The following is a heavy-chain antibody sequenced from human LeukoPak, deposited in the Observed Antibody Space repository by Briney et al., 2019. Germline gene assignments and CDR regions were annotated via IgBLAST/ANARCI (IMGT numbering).Heavy chain of an antibody. CDR2: INPNSGGT. Sequence: ASVKVSCKASGYTFTGYYMHWVRQAPGQGLEWMGWINPNSGGTNYAQKFQGRVTMTRDTSISTAYMELSRLRSDDTAVYYCAREKKGKYYYDSSGYYRVTARGFDYWGQGTLVTVSS. CDR3: AREKKGKYYYDSSGYYRVTARGFDY. CDR1: GYTFTGYY. J-gene: IGHJ4*02. V-gene: IGHV1-2*02. D-gene: IGHD3-22*01.